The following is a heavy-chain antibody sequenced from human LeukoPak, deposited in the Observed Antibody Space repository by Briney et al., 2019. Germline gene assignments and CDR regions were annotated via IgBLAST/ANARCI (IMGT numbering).Heavy chain of an antibody. CDR3: ARHKSSGWSEFDY. CDR1: GDSMSSYY. CDR2: IYTSEST. V-gene: IGHV4-4*09. D-gene: IGHD6-19*01. Sequence: SETLSLTCTVSGDSMSSYYWSWIRQPPGEGLEWIGSIYTSESTSYNPSLKSRVTISVDTSKNQFSLKLSSVTAADTAIYYCARHKSSGWSEFDYWGQGTLVTVSS. J-gene: IGHJ4*02.